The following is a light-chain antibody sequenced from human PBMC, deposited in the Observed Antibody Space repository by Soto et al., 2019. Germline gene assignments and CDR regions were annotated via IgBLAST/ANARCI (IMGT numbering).Light chain of an antibody. V-gene: IGKV3-20*01. CDR3: QQFGSSPLT. CDR2: GAS. CDR1: QSLSSNY. Sequence: EIVLTQSPGTLSLSPGERATLSCRASQSLSSNYLAWYQQKPGQSPRLLIYGASSRATGIPDRFSGSGSGTDFTLTISRLEPEDFAVYYCQQFGSSPLTFGGGTKVDNK. J-gene: IGKJ4*01.